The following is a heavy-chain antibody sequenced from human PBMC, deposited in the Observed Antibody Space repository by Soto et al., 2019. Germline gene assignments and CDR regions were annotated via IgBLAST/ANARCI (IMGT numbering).Heavy chain of an antibody. Sequence: QVQLVQSGAEVKKPGASVKVYCKASGYTFTTYGITWVRQAPGQGLEWMGWISAYSGNTNDAQKLQGRLTVTTDTSTNTAYMDLRSLRSDDTAVYYCARVVKAGDYGDYGRYYFDYWGHGTLVTVSS. CDR2: ISAYSGNT. CDR1: GYTFTTYG. D-gene: IGHD4-17*01. J-gene: IGHJ4*01. V-gene: IGHV1-18*04. CDR3: ARVVKAGDYGDYGRYYFDY.